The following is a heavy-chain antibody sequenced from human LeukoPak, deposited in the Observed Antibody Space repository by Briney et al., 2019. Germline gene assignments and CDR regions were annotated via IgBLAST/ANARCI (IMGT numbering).Heavy chain of an antibody. D-gene: IGHD5-12*01. CDR1: GGSFSGYY. CDR3: ARLGWLRLGFYRFDH. CDR2: INHSGST. J-gene: IGHJ5*02. V-gene: IGHV4-34*01. Sequence: WETLSLTCAVYGGSFSGYYWSWLRQPPGKGLEWIGEINHSGSTNYNPSLKSRVTISVDTSKNQFSLMLSSVTAADTAVYYCARLGWLRLGFYRFDHWGQGTLVTVSS.